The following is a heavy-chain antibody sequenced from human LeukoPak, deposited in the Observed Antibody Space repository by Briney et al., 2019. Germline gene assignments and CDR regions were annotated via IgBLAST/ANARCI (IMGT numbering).Heavy chain of an antibody. CDR1: GYTFTSYY. V-gene: IGHV1-46*01. J-gene: IGHJ4*02. CDR2: INPSGGST. CDR3: ARDIITMVRGVITPSFSY. D-gene: IGHD3-10*01. Sequence: ASVKVSCKASGYTFTSYYMHWVRQAPGQGLEWMGIINPSGGSTSYAQKFQGRVTMTRDTSTSTVYMELSSLRSEDTAVYYCARDIITMVRGVITPSFSYWGQGTLVTVSS.